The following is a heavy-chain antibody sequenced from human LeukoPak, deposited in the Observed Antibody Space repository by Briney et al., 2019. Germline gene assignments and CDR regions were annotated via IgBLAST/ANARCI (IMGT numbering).Heavy chain of an antibody. J-gene: IGHJ6*03. Sequence: LRNPRVGREIAVGGNSINLGGRRIMKKIERVSSISSRSTNIFYADSVKGRFTISRDNAKNSLYLQMNSLGAEDTAVYYCARDAQWLVPEAYFYYMDVWGKGTTVTVSS. V-gene: IGHV3-21*01. CDR1: EIAVGGNS. CDR3: ARDAQWLVPEAYFYYMDV. D-gene: IGHD6-19*01. CDR2: ISSRSTNI.